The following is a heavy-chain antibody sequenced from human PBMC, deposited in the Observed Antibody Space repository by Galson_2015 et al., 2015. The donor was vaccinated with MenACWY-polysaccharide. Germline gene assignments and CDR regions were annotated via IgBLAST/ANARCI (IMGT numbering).Heavy chain of an antibody. CDR3: AKDRPLRGLTKYYYGMDV. D-gene: IGHD3-10*01. J-gene: IGHJ6*02. CDR1: GFSFGGFG. CDR2: ISYDGSNT. V-gene: IGHV3-30*18. Sequence: SLRLSCAASGFSFGGFGFSDYAIHWVRQTPGKGLEWLAVISYDGSNTYYADPVKGRFTIARDDSQNTVYLQIHSLRGEDTAVYYCAKDRPLRGLTKYYYGMDVWGQGTTVIVSS.